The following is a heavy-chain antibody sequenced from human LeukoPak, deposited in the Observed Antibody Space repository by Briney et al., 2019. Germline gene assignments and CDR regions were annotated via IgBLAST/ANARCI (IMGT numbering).Heavy chain of an antibody. D-gene: IGHD1-1*01. CDR2: IDPSDSYT. CDR3: ARQPEGTWFDP. CDR1: GYIFTSNW. J-gene: IGHJ5*02. Sequence: PGESLKISCKGSGYIFTSNWISWVRQLPGKGLEWMGRIDPSDSYTNYSPSFQGHVTISADKSISTAYLQWSSLKASDTAMYYCARQPEGTWFDPWGQGTLVTVSS. V-gene: IGHV5-10-1*01.